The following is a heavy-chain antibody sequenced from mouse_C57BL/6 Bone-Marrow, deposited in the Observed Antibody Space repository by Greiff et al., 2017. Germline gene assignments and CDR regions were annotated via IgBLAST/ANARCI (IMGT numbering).Heavy chain of an antibody. D-gene: IGHD2-5*01. Sequence: QVQLQQPGAELVKPGASVKLSCTASGYTFTSYWMHWVKQRPGQGLEWIGMIHPNSGSTNYNEKFKSKATLTVDKSSSTAYMQLSSLTSEDSAVYYCARSKSHSNYDYWGQGTTLTVSS. CDR2: IHPNSGST. V-gene: IGHV1-64*01. J-gene: IGHJ2*01. CDR1: GYTFTSYW. CDR3: ARSKSHSNYDY.